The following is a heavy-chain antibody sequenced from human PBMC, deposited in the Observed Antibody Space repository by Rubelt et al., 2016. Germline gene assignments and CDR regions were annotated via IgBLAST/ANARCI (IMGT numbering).Heavy chain of an antibody. CDR3: ARDRSLRSGGDDAFDI. J-gene: IGHJ3*02. CDR2: ISSSSSYI. CDR1: GFTFSSYS. Sequence: EVQLVESGGGLVQPGGSLRLSCAASGFTFSSYSMNWVRQAPGKGLEWVSSISSSSSYIYYADSVKGRFTISRDNAKNSLYLQMNSLRAEDTAVYYCARDRSLRSGGDDAFDIWGQGTMVTVSS. V-gene: IGHV3-21*01. D-gene: IGHD2-15*01.